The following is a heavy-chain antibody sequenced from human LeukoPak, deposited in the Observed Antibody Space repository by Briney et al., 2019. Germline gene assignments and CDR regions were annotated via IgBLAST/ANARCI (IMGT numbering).Heavy chain of an antibody. V-gene: IGHV3-43*02. CDR2: ISGDGGST. CDR1: GSTFDDYA. CDR3: AKDIRGIAAAGTGDY. D-gene: IGHD6-13*01. Sequence: TGWSLRLSCAASGSTFDDYAMHWGRQAPGKGLEWVSLISGDGGSTYYADSVKGRFTISRDNSKNSLYLQMNSLRTEDTALYYCAKDIRGIAAAGTGDYWGQGTLVTVSS. J-gene: IGHJ4*02.